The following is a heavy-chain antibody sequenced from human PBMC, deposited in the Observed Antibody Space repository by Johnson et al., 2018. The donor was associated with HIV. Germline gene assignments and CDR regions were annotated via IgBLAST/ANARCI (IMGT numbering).Heavy chain of an antibody. Sequence: VQLVESGGGLVQPGRSLRLSCAASGFTFDDYDMSWVRQAPGQGLEWVSGISWNSGSIGYADSVKGRFTISRDNAKNSLYLQMNSLRAEDTALYYCAKDTGLGIVGAYFDIWGQGTMVTVSS. V-gene: IGHV3-9*01. CDR3: AKDTGLGIVGAYFDI. D-gene: IGHD1-26*01. CDR2: ISWNSGSI. J-gene: IGHJ3*02. CDR1: GFTFDDYD.